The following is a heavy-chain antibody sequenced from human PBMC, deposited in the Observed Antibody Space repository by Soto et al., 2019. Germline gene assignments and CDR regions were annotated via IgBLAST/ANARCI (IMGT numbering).Heavy chain of an antibody. J-gene: IGHJ6*02. V-gene: IGHV3-15*01. CDR2: IKSQGDGGTR. CDR1: GFSFRNAW. D-gene: IGHD2-2*01. Sequence: GGSLRLSCAASGFSFRNAWMSWVRQAPGKXLEWVGHIKSQGDGGTRDYAAPVKGRFTISRDDSKNTLFLQMNSLKNEDTAVYFCTTDLQAYCDGTTCYAGNYYYDDMDVWGQGTTVTVSS. CDR3: TTDLQAYCDGTTCYAGNYYYDDMDV.